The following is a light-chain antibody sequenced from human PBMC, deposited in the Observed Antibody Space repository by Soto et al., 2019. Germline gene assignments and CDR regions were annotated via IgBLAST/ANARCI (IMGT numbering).Light chain of an antibody. V-gene: IGKV1-39*01. J-gene: IGKJ2*01. CDR1: QTISTY. CDR3: QQRASTPYT. CDR2: DAS. Sequence: DIQMTQSPSSLSASVGDRVTITCRASQTISTYLNWYPQKPGKAPRLLIYDASSLLSGVPSRFSGSGSGTEFTLTSASLQPEDVSTYYCQQRASTPYTCGQGTQVES.